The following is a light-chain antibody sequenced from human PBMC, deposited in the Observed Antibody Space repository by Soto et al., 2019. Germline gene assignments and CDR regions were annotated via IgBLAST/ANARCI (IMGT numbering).Light chain of an antibody. CDR1: MSESGCHNY. CDR3: ASYFTSSPLAV. V-gene: IGLV2-14*01. Sequence: QSALAQPASVSGSPGESITGACCGSMSESGCHNYVSWYRQYPGEAPKLLIYEVHSPPSAVSSPFSRPTSPTTASLTISGLQAPHAPDYYCASYFTSSPLAVFGTGTKPPVL. J-gene: IGLJ1*01. CDR2: EVH.